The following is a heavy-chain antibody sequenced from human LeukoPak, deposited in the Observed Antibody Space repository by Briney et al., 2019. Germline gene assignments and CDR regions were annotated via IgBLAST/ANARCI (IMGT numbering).Heavy chain of an antibody. D-gene: IGHD4-23*01. Sequence: SETLSLTCAVYGGSFSGYYWSWIRQPPGKGLELVGGINHSGSTNYNPTLKSRFTISGDTSKNQLSLNMRSGAATDTAVSYCARRLPYRGKDMDVWGKGTTVTVSS. CDR1: GGSFSGYY. J-gene: IGHJ6*03. V-gene: IGHV4-34*01. CDR2: INHSGST. CDR3: ARRLPYRGKDMDV.